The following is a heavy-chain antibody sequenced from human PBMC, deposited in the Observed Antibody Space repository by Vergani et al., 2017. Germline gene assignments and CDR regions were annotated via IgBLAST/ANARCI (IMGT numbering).Heavy chain of an antibody. Sequence: QVHLVQSGGELKKPGASVKVSCQASGYTFTAYQMHWVRQAPGQGLEWVGWVNSNTGGTSYAQKVQGRVTMTRDASSNTVHMELTSLTSDDSAVYYCARLRWSGESTYGMDVWGQGTTVTVS. CDR1: GYTFTAYQ. D-gene: IGHD3-10*01. CDR2: VNSNTGGT. CDR3: ARLRWSGESTYGMDV. V-gene: IGHV1-2*02. J-gene: IGHJ6*02.